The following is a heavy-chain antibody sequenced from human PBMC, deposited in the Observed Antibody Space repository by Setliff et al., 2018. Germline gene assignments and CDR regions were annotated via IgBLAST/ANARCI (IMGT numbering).Heavy chain of an antibody. D-gene: IGHD5-12*01. CDR3: ATGSSRGYSGYPRPYGMDV. J-gene: IGHJ6*02. V-gene: IGHV1-2*02. Sequence: ASVKVSCKASGYTFTVYYRHWVRQAPGQGLEWMGWINPNSGGTNYAQKFQGRVTMTRYTSISTAYMELSRLRSDDTAVYYCATGSSRGYSGYPRPYGMDVWGQGTTVTVSS. CDR2: INPNSGGT. CDR1: GYTFTVYY.